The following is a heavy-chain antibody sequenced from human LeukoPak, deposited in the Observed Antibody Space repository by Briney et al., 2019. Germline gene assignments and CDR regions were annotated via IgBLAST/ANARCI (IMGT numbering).Heavy chain of an antibody. J-gene: IGHJ6*03. CDR3: ARQITDYYYYYMDV. CDR2: IYYSGTT. CDR1: GGSISSSNYY. Sequence: SETLSLTCTVSGGSISSSNYYWGWIRQPPGKGLEWIGTIYYSGTTYYNPSLESRVTISEDTSKNQFSLTLRSVTAADTAVYYCARQITDYYYYYMDVWGKGTTVTVSS. V-gene: IGHV4-39*01. D-gene: IGHD3-16*01.